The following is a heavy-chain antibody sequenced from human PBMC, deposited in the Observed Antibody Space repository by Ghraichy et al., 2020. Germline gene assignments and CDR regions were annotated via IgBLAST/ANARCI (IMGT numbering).Heavy chain of an antibody. CDR1: GGSISSNY. D-gene: IGHD2-8*01. Sequence: SETLALTCTVSGGSISSNYWSWIRQTPGKGLEWIGNTYYSGSTNYNPSLKSRVTISVDTSKNQFSLKLSSVTAADTAVCYCTGPGVWWAGWGQGTLVTVSS. CDR2: TYYSGST. CDR3: TGPGVWWAG. J-gene: IGHJ4*02. V-gene: IGHV4-59*08.